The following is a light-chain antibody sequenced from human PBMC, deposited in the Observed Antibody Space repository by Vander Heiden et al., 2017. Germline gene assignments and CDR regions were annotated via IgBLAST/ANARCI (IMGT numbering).Light chain of an antibody. CDR2: KAS. CDR3: QHYNGYPWT. J-gene: IGKJ1*01. CDR1: QSISSW. V-gene: IGKV1-5*03. Sequence: DIQMTQSPSTLSASVGDRVTITCRASQSISSWLAWYQQKPGKAPKLLIYKASNLQSGVPSRFSGSGSGTEFTLTISSLEPNDFATYYCQHYNGYPWTFGQRTKVEIK.